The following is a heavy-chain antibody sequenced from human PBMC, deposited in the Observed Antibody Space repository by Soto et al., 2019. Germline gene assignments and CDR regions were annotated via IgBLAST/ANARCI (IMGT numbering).Heavy chain of an antibody. Sequence: SETLSLTCTVSGGSISSYYWSWIRQPPGKGLEWIGYIYYSGSTNYNPSLKSRVTISVDTSKNQFSLKLSSVTAADTAVYYCARDGNYYDSSGPNWFDPWGQGTLVTVS. CDR2: IYYSGST. CDR3: ARDGNYYDSSGPNWFDP. V-gene: IGHV4-59*01. D-gene: IGHD3-22*01. CDR1: GGSISSYY. J-gene: IGHJ5*02.